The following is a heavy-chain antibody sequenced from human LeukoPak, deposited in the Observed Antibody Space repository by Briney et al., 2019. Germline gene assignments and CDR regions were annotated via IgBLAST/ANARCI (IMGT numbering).Heavy chain of an antibody. CDR2: ISGSGDST. J-gene: IGHJ4*02. CDR1: GFTFSSYA. CDR3: AKASTFGELNRPFDY. Sequence: GGSLRLSCAASGFTFSSYAMSWVREGPGKGLEWVSAISGSGDSTFYADSVKGRFTISRDNSKNTLYLQMNSLRAEDTAVYYCAKASTFGELNRPFDYWGQGALVTVSS. D-gene: IGHD3-10*01. V-gene: IGHV3-23*01.